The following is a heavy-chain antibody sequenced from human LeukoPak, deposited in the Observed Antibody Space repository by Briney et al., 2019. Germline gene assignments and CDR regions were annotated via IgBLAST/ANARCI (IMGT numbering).Heavy chain of an antibody. V-gene: IGHV4-59*05. CDR3: ATQLYCSSTSCYGDHFDY. J-gene: IGHJ4*02. CDR2: IYYSGST. D-gene: IGHD2-2*01. Sequence: SETLSLTCTVSGGSISSYYWSWIRQPPGKGLEWIGSIYYSGSTYYNPSLKSRVTISVDTSKNQFSLNLSSVTAADTAVYYCATQLYCSSTSCYGDHFDYWGQGTLVTVSS. CDR1: GGSISSYY.